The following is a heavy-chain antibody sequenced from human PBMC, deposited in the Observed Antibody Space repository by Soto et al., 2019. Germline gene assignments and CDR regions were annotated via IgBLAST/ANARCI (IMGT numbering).Heavy chain of an antibody. CDR1: GGSISSGGYS. D-gene: IGHD6-13*01. CDR2: IYHSGST. Sequence: QLQLQESGSGLVKPSQTLSLTCAVSGGSISSGGYSWSWIRQPPGKGLEWIGYIYHSGSTYYNPSLKSRVTISVDRSKNQFSLKLGSVTAADTAVYYCATNLGSSSSWYRLWGQGTLVTVSS. CDR3: ATNLGSSSSWYRL. V-gene: IGHV4-30-2*01. J-gene: IGHJ4*02.